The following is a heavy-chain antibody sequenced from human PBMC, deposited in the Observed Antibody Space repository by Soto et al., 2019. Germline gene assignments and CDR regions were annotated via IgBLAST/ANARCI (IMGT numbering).Heavy chain of an antibody. CDR2: ISWDGGST. D-gene: IGHD3-9*01. V-gene: IGHV3-43*01. CDR3: AKDMGSDQRLYDILTGYMVDYGMDV. J-gene: IGHJ6*02. Sequence: GGSLRLSCAASGFTFDYYTMHWVRQSPGKGLEWVSLISWDGGSTYYADSVKGRFTISRDNSKNSLYLQMNSLRTEDTALYYCAKDMGSDQRLYDILTGYMVDYGMDVWGQGTTVTVSS. CDR1: GFTFDYYT.